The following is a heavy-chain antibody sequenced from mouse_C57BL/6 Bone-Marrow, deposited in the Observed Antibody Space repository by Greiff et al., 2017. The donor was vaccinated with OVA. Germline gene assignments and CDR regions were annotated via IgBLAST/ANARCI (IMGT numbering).Heavy chain of an antibody. V-gene: IGHV5-16*01. J-gene: IGHJ2*01. CDR2: INHDDSST. D-gene: IGHD2-4*01. Sequence: EVQLEESEGGLVQPGSSMKLSCTASGFTFSDYYMAWVRQGQEKGLEWVANINHDDSSTYYLDSLKSSFIISRDNAKNILYLQMSSLKSEDTAKYYCAREGDDYDEYDFDYWGQGATLTVSS. CDR1: GFTFSDYY. CDR3: AREGDDYDEYDFDY.